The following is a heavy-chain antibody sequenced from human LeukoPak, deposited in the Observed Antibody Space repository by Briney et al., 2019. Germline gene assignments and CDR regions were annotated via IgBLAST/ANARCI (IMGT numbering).Heavy chain of an antibody. CDR3: ARDRQQLVFPYYYYGMDV. CDR2: IYYSGST. J-gene: IGHJ6*02. D-gene: IGHD6-13*01. Sequence: SQTPSLTCTVSGGSISSGGYYWSWIRQHPGKGLEWIGYIYYSGSTYYNPSLKSRVTISVDTSKNQFSLKLSSVTAADTAVYYCARDRQQLVFPYYYYGMDVWGQGTTVTVSS. V-gene: IGHV4-31*03. CDR1: GGSISSGGYY.